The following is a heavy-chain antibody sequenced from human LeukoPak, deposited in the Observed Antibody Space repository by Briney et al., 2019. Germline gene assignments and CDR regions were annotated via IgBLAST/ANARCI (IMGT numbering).Heavy chain of an antibody. CDR3: ARDLGYSGYDFSYYYGMDV. J-gene: IGHJ6*02. D-gene: IGHD5-12*01. Sequence: GGSLRLSCAVSGVSFSSYWMTWVRQAPGKGLEWVSAIRGSGDNTYYADSVKGRFTISRDNSKNTLYLQMNSLRAEDTAVYYCARDLGYSGYDFSYYYGMDVWGQGTTVTVSS. CDR2: IRGSGDNT. V-gene: IGHV3-23*01. CDR1: GVSFSSYW.